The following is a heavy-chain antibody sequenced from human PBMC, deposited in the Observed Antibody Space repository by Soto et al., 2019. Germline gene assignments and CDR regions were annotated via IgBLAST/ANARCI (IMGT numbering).Heavy chain of an antibody. D-gene: IGHD4-17*01. J-gene: IGHJ1*01. CDR1: GGSISSGGYY. CDR2: IYNSGRT. V-gene: IGHV4-61*08. Sequence: PSETLSLTCTVSGGSISSGGYYWSWIRQHPGKGLEWIGYIYNSGRTNYNPSLKSRVTISVDTSKNQFSLKLSSVTAADTAVYYCARNDYGDYSAPLPFQHWGHGTLVTVSS. CDR3: ARNDYGDYSAPLPFQH.